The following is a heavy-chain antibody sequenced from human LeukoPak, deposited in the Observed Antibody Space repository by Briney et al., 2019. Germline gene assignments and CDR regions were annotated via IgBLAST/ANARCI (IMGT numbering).Heavy chain of an antibody. J-gene: IGHJ4*02. V-gene: IGHV4-39*07. Sequence: MSSETLSLTCTVSGGSISSSSYYWGWIRQPPGKGLEWIGSFYYSGSTYYNPSLKSRVTISVDTSKNQFSLKLSSVTAADTAVYYCARGGGSSWYIDYWGQGTLVTVSS. CDR3: ARGGGSSWYIDY. D-gene: IGHD6-13*01. CDR1: GGSISSSSYY. CDR2: FYYSGST.